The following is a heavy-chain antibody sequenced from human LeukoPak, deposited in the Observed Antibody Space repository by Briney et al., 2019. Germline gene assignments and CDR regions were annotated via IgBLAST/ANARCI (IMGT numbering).Heavy chain of an antibody. J-gene: IGHJ4*02. CDR2: ISSSGSTI. D-gene: IGHD3-22*01. CDR3: AKVAPSRITMIVVVIGSGYFDY. Sequence: GGSLRLSCAASGFTFSSYEMNWVRQAPGKGLEWVSYISSSGSTIYYADSVKGRFTISRDNAKNSLYLQMNSLRAEDTAVYYCAKVAPSRITMIVVVIGSGYFDYWGQGTLVTVSS. V-gene: IGHV3-48*03. CDR1: GFTFSSYE.